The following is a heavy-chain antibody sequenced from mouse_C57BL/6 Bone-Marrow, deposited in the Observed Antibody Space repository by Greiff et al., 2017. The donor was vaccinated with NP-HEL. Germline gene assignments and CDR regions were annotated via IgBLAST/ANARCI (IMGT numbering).Heavy chain of an antibody. D-gene: IGHD2-3*01. J-gene: IGHJ1*03. Sequence: VQLQQSGPELVKPGASVKISCKASVYTFTDYYMNWVKQSHGKSLEWIGDINPNNGGTSYNQKFKGKATLTVDKSSSTAYMERRSLTSEDSAVYYCARDCYYSSWYFDVWGTGTTVTVSS. V-gene: IGHV1-26*01. CDR3: ARDCYYSSWYFDV. CDR1: VYTFTDYY. CDR2: INPNNGGT.